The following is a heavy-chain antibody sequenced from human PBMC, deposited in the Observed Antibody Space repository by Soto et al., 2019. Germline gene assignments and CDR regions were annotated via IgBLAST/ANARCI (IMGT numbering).Heavy chain of an antibody. Sequence: QVQLQESGPGLVKPSGTLSLTCAVSGDSISSSNWWSWVRQPPGKVLERIGEISHIGITNYHPSLMSRLTLPVDKSKNHISLNPTSVPAADTAMYYCPIHSGSYFRDCWGQRTLVTVSS. J-gene: IGHJ4*02. V-gene: IGHV4-4*02. CDR1: GDSISSSNW. CDR2: ISHIGIT. D-gene: IGHD1-26*01. CDR3: PIHSGSYFRDC.